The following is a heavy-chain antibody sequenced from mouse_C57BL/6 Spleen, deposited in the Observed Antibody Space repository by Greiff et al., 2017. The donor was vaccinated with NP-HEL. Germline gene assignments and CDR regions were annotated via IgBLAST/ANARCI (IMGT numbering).Heavy chain of an antibody. CDR2: ISSGSSTI. D-gene: IGHD4-1*01. CDR1: GFTFSDYG. V-gene: IGHV5-17*01. CDR3: ARTGTGLAY. J-gene: IGHJ3*01. Sequence: EVKVVESGGGLVKPGGSLKLSCAASGFTFSDYGMHWVRQAPEKGLEWVAYISSGSSTIYYADTVKGRFTISRDNAKNTLFLQMTSLRSEDTAMYYCARTGTGLAYWGQGTLVTVSA.